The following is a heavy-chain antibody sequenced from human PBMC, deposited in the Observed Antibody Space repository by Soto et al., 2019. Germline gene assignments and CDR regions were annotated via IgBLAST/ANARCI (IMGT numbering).Heavy chain of an antibody. CDR2: ISYDGSNK. J-gene: IGHJ4*02. CDR3: AKDLVDYGDYAWQVDY. Sequence: QVQLVESGGGVVQPGRSLRLSCAASGFTSSSYGMHWVRQAPGKGLEWVAVISYDGSNKYYADSVKGRFTISRDNSKNTLYLQMNSLRAEDTAVYYCAKDLVDYGDYAWQVDYWGQGTLVTVSS. V-gene: IGHV3-30*18. CDR1: GFTSSSYG. D-gene: IGHD4-17*01.